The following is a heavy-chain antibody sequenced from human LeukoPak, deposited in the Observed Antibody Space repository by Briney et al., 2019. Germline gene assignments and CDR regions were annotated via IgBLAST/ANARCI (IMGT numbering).Heavy chain of an antibody. V-gene: IGHV1-58*02. D-gene: IGHD4-23*01. CDR1: GFTFTSSA. CDR2: IVVGSGNT. J-gene: IGHJ6*02. CDR3: AADPDDGGNAYYYYGMDV. Sequence: ASVKVSCKASGFTFTSSAMQWVRQARGQRLEWIGWIVVGSGNTNYAQKFQERVTITRDMSTSTAYMELSSLRSEDTAVYYCAADPDDGGNAYYYYGMDVWGQVTTVTVSS.